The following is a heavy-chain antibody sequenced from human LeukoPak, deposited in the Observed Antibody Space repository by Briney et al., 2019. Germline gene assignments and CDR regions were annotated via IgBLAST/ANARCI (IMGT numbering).Heavy chain of an antibody. CDR3: ATRIAVAGDRAFDI. V-gene: IGHV1-69*02. Sequence: ASVKVSCKASRGTFSSYTISWVRQAPGQGLEWLGRIIPILGIANYAQKFQGRVTITADKSTSTAYMELSSLRSEDTAVYYCATRIAVAGDRAFDIWGQGTMVTVSS. J-gene: IGHJ3*02. D-gene: IGHD6-19*01. CDR1: RGTFSSYT. CDR2: IIPILGIA.